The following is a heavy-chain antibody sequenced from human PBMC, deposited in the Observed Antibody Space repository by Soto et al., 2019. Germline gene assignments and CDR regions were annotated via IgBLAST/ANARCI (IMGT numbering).Heavy chain of an antibody. J-gene: IGHJ4*02. D-gene: IGHD2-8*01. CDR1: GFTFTTYG. CDR2: FSFSGSST. V-gene: IGHV3-23*01. Sequence: EVQLLESGGVLVQPGGSLRLSCAASGFTFTTYGMSWVRQAPGKGLEWVSTFSFSGSSTYYADSVKGRFTFSRDNSKNTLYLQMNSLRAEDTAVYYCAKPVEGGTSGFDYWGQGTLVTVSS. CDR3: AKPVEGGTSGFDY.